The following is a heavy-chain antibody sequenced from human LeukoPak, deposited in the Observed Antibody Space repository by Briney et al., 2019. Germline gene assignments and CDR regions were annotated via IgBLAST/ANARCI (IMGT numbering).Heavy chain of an antibody. CDR1: GFTFSSYS. V-gene: IGHV3-21*01. D-gene: IGHD5-12*01. J-gene: IGHJ6*03. Sequence: GGSLRLSCAASGFTFSSYSMNWVRQAPGKGLEWVSSINSSSGYIYYADSVKGRFTISRDDAKNSLYLQMNSLRAEDTAVYYCARDGATFSGYDWYYYMDVWGKGITVTVSS. CDR3: ARDGATFSGYDWYYYMDV. CDR2: INSSSGYI.